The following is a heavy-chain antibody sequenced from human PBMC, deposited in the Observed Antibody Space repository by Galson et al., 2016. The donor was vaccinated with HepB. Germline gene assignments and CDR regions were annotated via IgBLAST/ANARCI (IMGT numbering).Heavy chain of an antibody. CDR3: ARTPYGSYADY. V-gene: IGHV3-11*06. CDR1: GFTFSDYY. CDR2: ISSGSSYT. D-gene: IGHD1-26*01. J-gene: IGHJ4*01. Sequence: SLRLSCAASGFTFSDYYMSWVRQAPGKGLEWVSFISSGSSYTSYAGSVKGRFTISRDNANNSLYLQMNSLRAEDTAVYYCARTPYGSYADYWGQGTLVTVSS.